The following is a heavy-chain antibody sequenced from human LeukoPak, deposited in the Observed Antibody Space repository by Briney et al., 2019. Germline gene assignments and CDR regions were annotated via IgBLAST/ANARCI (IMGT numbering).Heavy chain of an antibody. CDR3: ARPRGCGSARCNNFDY. J-gene: IGHJ4*02. Sequence: PGGSLRLSCAASGFTFSSYEMNWVRQAPGKGLEWVSYISSSGSTIYYADSLKGRFTISRDNAKNSLYLQMNSLRAEDTAVYYCARPRGCGSARCNNFDYWGQGTLVTVSS. CDR2: ISSSGSTI. CDR1: GFTFSSYE. V-gene: IGHV3-48*03. D-gene: IGHD2-2*01.